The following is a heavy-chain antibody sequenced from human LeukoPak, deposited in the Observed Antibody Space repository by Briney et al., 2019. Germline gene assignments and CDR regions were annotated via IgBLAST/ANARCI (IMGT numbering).Heavy chain of an antibody. J-gene: IGHJ6*02. Sequence: ASVKVSCKASGYTFTGYYMHWVRRAPGQGPEWMGWINPNSGGTNYAQKFQGRVTMTRDTSISTAYMELSRLRSDDTAVYYCATRDLRPRAGDTYYYDSSGYPAEEYGMDVWGQGTTVTVSS. V-gene: IGHV1-2*02. CDR2: INPNSGGT. CDR1: GYTFTGYY. CDR3: ATRDLRPRAGDTYYYDSSGYPAEEYGMDV. D-gene: IGHD3-22*01.